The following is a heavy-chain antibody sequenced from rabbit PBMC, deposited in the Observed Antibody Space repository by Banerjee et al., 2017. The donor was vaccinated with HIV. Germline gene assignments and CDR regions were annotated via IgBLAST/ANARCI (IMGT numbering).Heavy chain of an antibody. Sequence: QSLEESGGDLVKPGASLTLTCTASGFSFSSSYWICWVRQAPGKGLEWIACIYAGSSTNIYYASWAKGRFTISKTSSTTVTLQMTSLTAADTATYFRASWDGYAGYPYAYNLWGPGTLVTVS. D-gene: IGHD6-1*01. CDR1: GFSFSSSYW. V-gene: IGHV1S40*01. J-gene: IGHJ4*01. CDR2: IYAGSSTNI. CDR3: ASWDGYAGYPYAYNL.